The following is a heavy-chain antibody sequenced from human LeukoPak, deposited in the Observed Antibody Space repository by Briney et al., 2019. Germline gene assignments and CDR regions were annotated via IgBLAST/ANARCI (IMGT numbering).Heavy chain of an antibody. Sequence: ASVKVSCKASGYTFTSYGISWVRQAPGQGLEWMGWISAYNGNTNYAQKLQGRVTMTEDTSTDTAYMELSSLRSEDTAVYYCASRITMVRGVNGRGAFDIWGQGTVVTVSS. CDR1: GYTFTSYG. V-gene: IGHV1-18*01. J-gene: IGHJ3*02. CDR2: ISAYNGNT. CDR3: ASRITMVRGVNGRGAFDI. D-gene: IGHD3-10*01.